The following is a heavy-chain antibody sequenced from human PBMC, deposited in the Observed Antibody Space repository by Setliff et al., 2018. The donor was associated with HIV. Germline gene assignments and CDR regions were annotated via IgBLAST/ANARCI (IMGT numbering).Heavy chain of an antibody. CDR1: GDSISSSSYF. J-gene: IGHJ4*02. CDR2: IYTSGST. Sequence: PSETLSLTCTVSGDSISSSSYFWGWIRQPPGKGLEWIGYIYTSGSTNYNPSLKSRVTISVDTSKNQFSLKLSSVTAADTAVYYCARKHGGFGEVDYWGQGTLVTVSS. V-gene: IGHV4-61*05. D-gene: IGHD3-10*01. CDR3: ARKHGGFGEVDY.